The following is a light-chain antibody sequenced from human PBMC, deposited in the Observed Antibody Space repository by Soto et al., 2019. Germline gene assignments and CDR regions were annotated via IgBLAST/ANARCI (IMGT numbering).Light chain of an antibody. J-gene: IGKJ1*01. Sequence: ELVLTQSPGTLSLSPGDRATLSCRASRSVSSTYLAWYQQRPGQAPRLLLHSSSSRASGIPDRFSGSGSGTDFTLTISRLEPEDFAVYYCQQYRTSPPTWTFGQGTKVDIK. CDR1: RSVSSTY. V-gene: IGKV3-20*01. CDR3: QQYRTSPPTWT. CDR2: SSS.